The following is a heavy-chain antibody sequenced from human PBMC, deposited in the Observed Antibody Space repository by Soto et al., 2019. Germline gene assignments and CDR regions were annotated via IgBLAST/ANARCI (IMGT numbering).Heavy chain of an antibody. V-gene: IGHV3-30*18. Sequence: QVQLVESGGGVVQPGRSLRLSCAASGFTFSSYGMHWVRQAPGKGLEWVAVISYDGSNKYYADSVKGRFTISRDNSKNTLYLQMNSLRAEDTAVYYCAKAPDYWGRGTLVTVSS. CDR1: GFTFSSYG. J-gene: IGHJ4*02. CDR3: AKAPDY. CDR2: ISYDGSNK.